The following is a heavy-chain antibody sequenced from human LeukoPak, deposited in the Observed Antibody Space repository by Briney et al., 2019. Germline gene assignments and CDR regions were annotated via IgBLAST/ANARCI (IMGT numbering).Heavy chain of an antibody. D-gene: IGHD3-22*01. CDR1: GGSFSGDY. Sequence: SETLSLTCAVYGGSFSGDYWSWIRQPPGRGLEWIGEINHSGSTNYNPSLKSRVTISVDTSKNQFSLSLSSVTAADTAVYYSARDPAVLHPYYYENTRFYHGPFFESWGQGALVTVSP. CDR2: INHSGST. V-gene: IGHV4-34*01. J-gene: IGHJ4*02. CDR3: ARDPAVLHPYYYENTRFYHGPFFES.